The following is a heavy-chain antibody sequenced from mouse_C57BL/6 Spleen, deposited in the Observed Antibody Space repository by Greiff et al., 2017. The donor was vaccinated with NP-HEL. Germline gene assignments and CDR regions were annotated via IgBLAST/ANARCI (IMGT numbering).Heavy chain of an antibody. CDR3: ARLLNWDDAMDY. V-gene: IGHV1-62-2*01. CDR1: GYTFTEYT. D-gene: IGHD4-1*02. Sequence: LVKPGASVKLSCKASGYTFTEYTIHWVKQRSGQGLEWIGWFYPGSGSIKYNEKFKDKATLTADKSSSTVYMELSRLTSEDSAVYFCARLLNWDDAMDYWGQGTSVTVSS. J-gene: IGHJ4*01. CDR2: FYPGSGSI.